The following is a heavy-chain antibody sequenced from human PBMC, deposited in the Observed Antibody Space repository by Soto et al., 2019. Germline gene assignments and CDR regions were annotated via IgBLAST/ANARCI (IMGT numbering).Heavy chain of an antibody. CDR1: GGSVSSGSYY. D-gene: IGHD3-3*01. J-gene: IGHJ6*02. V-gene: IGHV4-61*01. Sequence: QVQLQESGPGLVKPSETLSLTCTVSGGSVSSGSYYWSWIRQPPGKGLEWIGYINYSGNTNYNPSLKSRVTMSVDTSRNQFTLKLSSVTAADTAVYHCATRTIPGRNYYCGMDVWGQGTTVTVS. CDR3: ATRTIPGRNYYCGMDV. CDR2: INYSGNT.